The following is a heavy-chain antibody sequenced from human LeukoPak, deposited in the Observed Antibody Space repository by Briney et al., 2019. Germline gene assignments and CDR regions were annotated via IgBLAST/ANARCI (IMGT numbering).Heavy chain of an antibody. CDR2: ISAYNGST. D-gene: IGHD4-17*01. J-gene: IGHJ6*03. V-gene: IGHV1-18*01. Sequence: GASVKVSCKASGYTFTSYGVSWVRQAPGQGLEWMGWISAYNGSTNYAQKLQGRVTMTTDTSTSTAYMELRSLRSDDTAVYYCARESTVTRDYHYYYYMDVWGKGTTVTVSS. CDR3: ARESTVTRDYHYYYYMDV. CDR1: GYTFTSYG.